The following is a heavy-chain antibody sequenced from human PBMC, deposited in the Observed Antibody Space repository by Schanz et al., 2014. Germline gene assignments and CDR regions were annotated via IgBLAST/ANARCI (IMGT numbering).Heavy chain of an antibody. D-gene: IGHD4-17*01. J-gene: IGHJ5*02. CDR1: GYTFTSYG. Sequence: QVQLVQSGAEVKKPGASVKVSCKASGYTFTSYGISWVRQAPGQGLEWMGWISPYNGNTNYAQKFQGRVTITADKATTTAYRELNSLNSDDTAVYYCATLDYADSVSWGQGTLVTVSS. CDR3: ATLDYADSVS. V-gene: IGHV1-18*01. CDR2: ISPYNGNT.